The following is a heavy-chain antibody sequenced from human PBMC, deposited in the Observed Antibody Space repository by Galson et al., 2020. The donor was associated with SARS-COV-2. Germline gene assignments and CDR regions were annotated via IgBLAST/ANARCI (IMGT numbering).Heavy chain of an antibody. CDR3: AKNTMVRGVVNWFDP. D-gene: IGHD3-10*01. CDR2: ISAYNGNT. CDR1: GYTFTSYG. Sequence: ASVKVSCKASGYTFTSYGISWVRQAPGQGLEWMGWISAYNGNTNYAQKLQGRVTMTTDTSTSTAYMELRSLRSDDTAVYYCAKNTMVRGVVNWFDPWGQGTLVTVSS. V-gene: IGHV1-18*01. J-gene: IGHJ5*02.